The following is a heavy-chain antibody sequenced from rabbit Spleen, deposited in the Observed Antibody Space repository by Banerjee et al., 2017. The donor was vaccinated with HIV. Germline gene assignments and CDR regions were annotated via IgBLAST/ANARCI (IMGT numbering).Heavy chain of an antibody. V-gene: IGHV1S45*01. Sequence: QEQLKESGGGLVQTGGSLKLSCKASGFTLSSYYMNWVRQAPGKGPEWIACIAAGVSGTTYYATWAKGRFTISNPSSTTVTLQMTSLTAADTATYFCARDAGSSFSSYGMDLWGPGTLVTVS. CDR1: GFTLSSYYM. CDR2: IAAGVSGTT. CDR3: ARDAGSSFSSYGMDL. D-gene: IGHD8-1*01. J-gene: IGHJ6*01.